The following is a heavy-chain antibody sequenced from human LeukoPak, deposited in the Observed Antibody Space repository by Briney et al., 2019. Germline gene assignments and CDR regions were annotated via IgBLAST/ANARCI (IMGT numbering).Heavy chain of an antibody. Sequence: PGGSLRLSCAASGFTFSDYYMSWIRQAPGKGLDWVSTLSGSGGNTYYADSVKGRFTISRDNSKNTLYLQMNSLRAEDTAVYYCARWFCTASCYYDYWGQGTLVTVSS. CDR3: ARWFCTASCYYDY. CDR2: LSGSGGNT. V-gene: IGHV3-23*01. J-gene: IGHJ4*02. D-gene: IGHD3-22*01. CDR1: GFTFSDYY.